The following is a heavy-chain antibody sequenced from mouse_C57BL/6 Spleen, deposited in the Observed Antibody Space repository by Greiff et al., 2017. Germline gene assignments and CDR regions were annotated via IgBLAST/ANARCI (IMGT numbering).Heavy chain of an antibody. J-gene: IGHJ2*01. CDR2: IDPSDSYT. CDR3: ANYGNYGFDY. V-gene: IGHV1-59*01. Sequence: VQLQQPGAELVRPGTSVKLSCKASGYTFTSYWMHWVKQRPGQGLEWIGVIDPSDSYTNYNQKFKGKATLTVDTSSSTAYMQLSSLTSEDSAVYYCANYGNYGFDYWGQGTTLTVSS. CDR1: GYTFTSYW. D-gene: IGHD2-1*01.